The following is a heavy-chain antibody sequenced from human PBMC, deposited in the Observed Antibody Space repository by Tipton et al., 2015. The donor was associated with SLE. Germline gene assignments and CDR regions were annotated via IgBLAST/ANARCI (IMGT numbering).Heavy chain of an antibody. D-gene: IGHD3-16*01. CDR3: VRDRGETPGPIGGVCLDS. V-gene: IGHV3-33*01. CDR2: IWYDGSNK. J-gene: IGHJ4*02. CDR1: GFTFSSYG. Sequence: SLRLSCAASGFTFSSYGMHWVRQAPGKGLEWVAVIWYDGSNKYYADSVKGRFTISRDNSKNTLYLQMNSLRPEDTAVYYCVRDRGETPGPIGGVCLDSWGQGTLVTVSS.